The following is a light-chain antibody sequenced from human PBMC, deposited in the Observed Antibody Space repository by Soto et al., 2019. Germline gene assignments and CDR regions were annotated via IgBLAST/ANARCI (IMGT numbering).Light chain of an antibody. V-gene: IGKV3-11*01. Sequence: EIVLIQPPATLSLSTGERATLSCMLRQSGKSYLAWYQQKPGQAPRLLIYDASNRATGIPDRFSGSGSGTDFTLTISSVETEDFAIYYCKQRSNWPITFGQGTRLEIK. CDR2: DAS. CDR1: QSGKSY. J-gene: IGKJ5*01. CDR3: KQRSNWPIT.